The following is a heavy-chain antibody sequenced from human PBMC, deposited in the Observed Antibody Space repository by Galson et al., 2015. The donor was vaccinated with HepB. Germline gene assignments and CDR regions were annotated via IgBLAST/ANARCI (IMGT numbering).Heavy chain of an antibody. V-gene: IGHV3-74*01. D-gene: IGHD2-15*01. J-gene: IGHJ4*02. CDR2: INGDGSWT. CDR1: GFTFSNHW. CDR3: TRDSGDIHRDY. Sequence: SLRLSCAASGFTFSNHWMHWVRQIPGKGLVWLSDINGDGSWTSYADSVQGRFTISRDNAKNTLYLQMDSLRAEDTAVYYCTRDSGDIHRDYWGQGTLVTVSS.